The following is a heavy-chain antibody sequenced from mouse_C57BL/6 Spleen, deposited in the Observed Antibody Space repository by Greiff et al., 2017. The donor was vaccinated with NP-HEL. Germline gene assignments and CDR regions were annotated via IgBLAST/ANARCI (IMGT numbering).Heavy chain of an antibody. CDR3: ARSRDYYGSRFAMDY. V-gene: IGHV1-19*01. CDR1: GYTFTDYY. Sequence: EVQLQQSGPVLVKPGASVKMSCKASGYTFTDYYMNWVKQSHGKSLEWIGVINPYNGGTSYNQKFKGKATLTVDKSSSTAYMELNSLTSEDSAVYYCARSRDYYGSRFAMDYWGQGTSVTVSS. D-gene: IGHD1-1*01. CDR2: INPYNGGT. J-gene: IGHJ4*01.